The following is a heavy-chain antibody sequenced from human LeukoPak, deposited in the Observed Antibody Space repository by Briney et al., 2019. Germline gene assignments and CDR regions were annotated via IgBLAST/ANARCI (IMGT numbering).Heavy chain of an antibody. CDR2: IYYSGST. Sequence: SETLSLTCTVSGGSISSYYWSWIRQPPGKGLEWIGYIYYSGSTNYNPSLKSRVTISVDTSKNQFSLKLSSVTAADTAVYYCARDNSSSWYRGGFGPWGQGTLVTVSS. J-gene: IGHJ5*02. CDR3: ARDNSSSWYRGGFGP. D-gene: IGHD6-13*01. CDR1: GGSISSYY. V-gene: IGHV4-59*01.